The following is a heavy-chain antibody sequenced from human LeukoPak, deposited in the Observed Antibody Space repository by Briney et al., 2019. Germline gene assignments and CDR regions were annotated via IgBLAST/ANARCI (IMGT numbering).Heavy chain of an antibody. J-gene: IGHJ5*02. CDR1: GFTFDDYA. CDR3: AKDIGPDYYGSGSYNWLDP. Sequence: GRSLRLSCAASGFTFDDYAMHWVRQAPGKGLEWVSGISWNSGSIGYADSVKGRFTISRDNAKNSLYLQMNSLRAEDTALYYCAKDIGPDYYGSGSYNWLDPWGQGTLVTVSS. CDR2: ISWNSGSI. V-gene: IGHV3-9*01. D-gene: IGHD3-10*01.